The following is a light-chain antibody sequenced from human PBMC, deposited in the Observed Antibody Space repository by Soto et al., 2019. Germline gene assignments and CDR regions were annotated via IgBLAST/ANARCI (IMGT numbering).Light chain of an antibody. V-gene: IGKV1-5*01. Sequence: DIQMTTSPSTLSASVGDRVTITCRASQSISSSLAWYQQKPGKAPKLLIYDASNLESGVPSIFSGSGSGTEFTLTISSLPPDNFATYYCQQYSTYSTCGQGTKGDIK. CDR3: QQYSTYST. J-gene: IGKJ1*01. CDR2: DAS. CDR1: QSISSS.